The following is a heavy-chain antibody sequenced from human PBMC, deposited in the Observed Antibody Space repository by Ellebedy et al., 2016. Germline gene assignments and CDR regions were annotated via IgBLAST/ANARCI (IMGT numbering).Heavy chain of an antibody. CDR3: AMCSGGSCYSGDYFDY. CDR1: GFTVSRNY. V-gene: IGHV3-23*01. Sequence: GGSLRLSCAASGFTVSRNYMSWVRQAPGKGLEWVSAISGSGGSTYYADSVKGRFTISRDNSKNTLYLQMNSLRAEDTAVYYCAMCSGGSCYSGDYFDYWGQGTLVTVSS. J-gene: IGHJ4*02. CDR2: ISGSGGST. D-gene: IGHD2-15*01.